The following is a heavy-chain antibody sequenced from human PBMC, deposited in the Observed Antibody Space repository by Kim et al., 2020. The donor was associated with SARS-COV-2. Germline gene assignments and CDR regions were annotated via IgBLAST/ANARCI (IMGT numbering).Heavy chain of an antibody. J-gene: IGHJ4*02. CDR3: AKGPRTLWFEFSYDWGTPLKC. CDR2: IYSGGSST. CDR1: GFTFSSYA. V-gene: IGHV3-23*03. D-gene: IGHD3-10*01. Sequence: GGSLRLSCAASGFTFSSYAMSWVRQAPGKGLEWVSVIYSGGSSTYYADSVKGRFTISRDNSKNTLYLQMNSLRAEDTAVYYCAKGPRTLWFEFSYDWGTPLKCWGQGTLVTVSS.